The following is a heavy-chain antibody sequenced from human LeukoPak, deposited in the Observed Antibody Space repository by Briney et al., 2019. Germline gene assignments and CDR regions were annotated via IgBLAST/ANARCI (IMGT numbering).Heavy chain of an antibody. J-gene: IGHJ3*02. V-gene: IGHV4-34*01. CDR2: INHSGST. CDR1: GGSFSGYY. D-gene: IGHD2-21*01. CDR3: ARRAPPRHIVVVKGAFDI. Sequence: SETLSLTCAVYGGSFSGYYWSWIRQPPGKGLEWIGEINHSGSTNYNPSLKSRVTISVDTSKNQFSLKLSSATAADTAVYYCARRAPPRHIVVVKGAFDIWGQGTMVTVSS.